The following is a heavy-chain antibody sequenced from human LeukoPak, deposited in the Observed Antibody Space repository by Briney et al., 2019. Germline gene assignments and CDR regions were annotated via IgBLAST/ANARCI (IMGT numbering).Heavy chain of an antibody. CDR1: GYTLTELS. CDR2: FDPEDGET. Sequence: ASVKVSCKVSGYTLTELSMHWVRQAPGKGLEWMGGFDPEDGETIYAQKFQGRVTMTEDTSTDTAYMELSSLRSEDTAVYYCAGRTVATRTMDYWGQGTLVTVSS. V-gene: IGHV1-24*01. D-gene: IGHD5-12*01. J-gene: IGHJ4*02. CDR3: AGRTVATRTMDY.